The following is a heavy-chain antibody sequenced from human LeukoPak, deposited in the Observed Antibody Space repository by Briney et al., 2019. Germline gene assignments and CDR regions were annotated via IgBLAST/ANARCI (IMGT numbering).Heavy chain of an antibody. V-gene: IGHV4-59*01. D-gene: IGHD2-2*01. CDR3: ARFLKPTAMFAFAI. CDR2: IYYTGST. J-gene: IGHJ3*02. CDR1: DGSINNYY. Sequence: KSSETLSLTCTVSDGSINNYYWSWVRQPPGKGLEWIGYIYYTGSTNYNPSLKSRVTMSVDTSKNQFSLKLSSVTAADTAVFYCARFLKPTAMFAFAIWGQGTMVTVSS.